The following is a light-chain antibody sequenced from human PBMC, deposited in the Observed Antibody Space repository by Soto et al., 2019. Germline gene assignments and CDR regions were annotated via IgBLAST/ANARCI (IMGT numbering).Light chain of an antibody. V-gene: IGLV3-21*02. CDR2: DDS. Sequence: SYELTQPPSVSVAPGQTARIACGGNNIGRKSVHWYQQKPGQAPVLVVNDDSDRPSGIPERISGSNSGNTATLTISRVEVGDEADYYCQVWDSTGDHWVFGGGTKLTVL. J-gene: IGLJ3*02. CDR1: NIGRKS. CDR3: QVWDSTGDHWV.